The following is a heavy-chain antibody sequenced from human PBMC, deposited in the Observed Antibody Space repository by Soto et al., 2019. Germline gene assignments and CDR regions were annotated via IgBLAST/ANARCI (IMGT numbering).Heavy chain of an antibody. V-gene: IGHV1-18*01. CDR1: GYTFTSYG. CDR3: ATEGEIIAVSSYYYYYAMDV. J-gene: IGHJ6*02. Sequence: QVQLVQSGAEVKKPGASVKVSCKASGYTFTSYGISWVRQAPGQGLEWMGWISAYNGNINYAQKFQGRVTMTTDTSTSTDFIELRRLRLVDPAVNYWATEGEIIAVSSYYYYYAMDVWGQGTTVTVSS. D-gene: IGHD6-19*01. CDR2: ISAYNGNI.